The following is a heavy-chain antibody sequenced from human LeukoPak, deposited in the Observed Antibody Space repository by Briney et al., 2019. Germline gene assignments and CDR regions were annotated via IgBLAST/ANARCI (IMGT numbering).Heavy chain of an antibody. CDR1: GYSFTSYW. Sequence: GESLKIPCKGSGYSFTSYWIGWVRQMPGKGLEWMGIIYPGDSDTRYSPSFQGQVTISADKSISTAYLQWSSLKASDTAMYYCARHGGTYYDFWSGLLPLDYWGQGTLVTVSS. CDR3: ARHGGTYYDFWSGLLPLDY. CDR2: IYPGDSDT. V-gene: IGHV5-51*01. D-gene: IGHD3-3*01. J-gene: IGHJ4*02.